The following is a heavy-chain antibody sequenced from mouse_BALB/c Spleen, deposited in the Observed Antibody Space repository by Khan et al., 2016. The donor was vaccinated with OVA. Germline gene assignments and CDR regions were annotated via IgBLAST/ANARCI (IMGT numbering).Heavy chain of an antibody. CDR3: ARGGNYGGALDY. CDR1: GYTFSSYW. J-gene: IGHJ4*01. CDR2: ILPGSGNT. Sequence: QVQLQQPGAELMKPGASVKISCKATGYTFSSYWIEWVKQRPGHGLEWIGEILPGSGNTNYNEKFKGKATFTADTSSNTAYMQLSSLTSEDSAVYYCARGGNYGGALDYWGQGTSVTVSS. D-gene: IGHD2-1*01. V-gene: IGHV1-9*01.